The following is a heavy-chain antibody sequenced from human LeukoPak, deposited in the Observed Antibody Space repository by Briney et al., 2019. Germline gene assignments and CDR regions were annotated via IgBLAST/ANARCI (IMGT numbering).Heavy chain of an antibody. CDR3: ARGGAAAGPSYFDY. J-gene: IGHJ4*02. D-gene: IGHD6-13*01. CDR2: MNPNSGNT. V-gene: IGHV1-8*01. Sequence: SSVKVSCKDSGYTFHSYDIKGVGQATGQGLEGMGWMNPNSGNTGYAQKFQGRVTMTRNTSISTAYMELSSLRSEDTAVYYCARGGAAAGPSYFDYWGQGTLVTVSS. CDR1: GYTFHSYD.